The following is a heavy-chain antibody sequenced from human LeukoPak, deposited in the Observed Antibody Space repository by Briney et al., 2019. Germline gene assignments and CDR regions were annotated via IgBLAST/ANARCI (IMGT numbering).Heavy chain of an antibody. V-gene: IGHV1-46*01. Sequence: ASVKVSCKASGYTFTSYYMHWVRQAPGQGLEWMGIINPSGGSTSYAQKFQGRVTMTRDTSTSTVYMELSSLRSEDTAVYYCAADWVPFRYGDYVLAADYWGQGTLVTVSS. CDR2: INPSGGST. J-gene: IGHJ4*02. CDR3: AADWVPFRYGDYVLAADY. CDR1: GYTFTSYY. D-gene: IGHD4-17*01.